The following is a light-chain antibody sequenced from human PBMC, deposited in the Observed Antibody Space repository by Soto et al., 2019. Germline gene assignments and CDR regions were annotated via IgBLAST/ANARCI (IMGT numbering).Light chain of an antibody. V-gene: IGKV3-20*01. J-gene: IGKJ2*01. CDR2: GAS. CDR3: QQYDGSTYT. Sequence: EIVLTQSPGSLSLSPRERATLSCRASQSVSSNHLAWYQQKPGQAPRLLIYGASRRAAGIPDRFSGSGSGTDFTLTISRLEPEDFAVYYCQQYDGSTYTFGQGTKVEIK. CDR1: QSVSSNH.